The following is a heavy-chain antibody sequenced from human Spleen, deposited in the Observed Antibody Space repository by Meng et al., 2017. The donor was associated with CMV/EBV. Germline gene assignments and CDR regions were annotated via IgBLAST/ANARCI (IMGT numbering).Heavy chain of an antibody. V-gene: IGHV1-2*02. D-gene: IGHD3-3*01. CDR3: ARSLYYDFWTDYYGNFDY. Sequence: FTESHMHWVRPAPGQGLEWMGWINPKSGGTNYAQKFQGRVTMTRDTSINTAYMELSRLTSDDTAVYYCARSLYYDFWTDYYGNFDYWGQGTLVTVSS. CDR2: INPKSGGT. CDR1: FTESH. J-gene: IGHJ4*02.